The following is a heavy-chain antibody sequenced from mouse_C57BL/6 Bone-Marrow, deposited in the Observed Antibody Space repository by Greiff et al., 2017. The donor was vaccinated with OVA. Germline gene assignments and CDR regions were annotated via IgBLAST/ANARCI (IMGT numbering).Heavy chain of an antibody. J-gene: IGHJ2*01. V-gene: IGHV1-81*01. CDR3: ARCITTVPRYYFDY. Sequence: QVQLKESGAELARPGASVKLSCKASGYTFTSYGISWVKQRTGQGLEWIGEIYPRSGNTYYNEKFKGKATLTADKSSSTAYMELRSLTSEDSAVYFCARCITTVPRYYFDYWGQGTTLTVSS. D-gene: IGHD1-1*01. CDR2: IYPRSGNT. CDR1: GYTFTSYG.